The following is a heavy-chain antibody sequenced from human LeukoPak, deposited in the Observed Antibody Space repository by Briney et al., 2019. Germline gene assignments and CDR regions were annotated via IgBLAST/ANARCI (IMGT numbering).Heavy chain of an antibody. Sequence: GGSLRLSCAASGFTFSDYWMSWVRQAPGKGLEGVADIKQDGSEKFYVDSVKGRFTISRDNAKNSLYLQMNSLRAEDTAVYYCARARQYSSSWFDPWGQGTLVTVSS. D-gene: IGHD6-13*01. J-gene: IGHJ5*02. CDR3: ARARQYSSSWFDP. V-gene: IGHV3-7*01. CDR2: IKQDGSEK. CDR1: GFTFSDYW.